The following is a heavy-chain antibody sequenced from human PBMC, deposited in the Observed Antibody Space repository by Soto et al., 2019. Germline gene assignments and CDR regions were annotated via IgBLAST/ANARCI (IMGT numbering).Heavy chain of an antibody. J-gene: IGHJ3*02. CDR3: ARGGYYYDSSGYYYVGYAFDI. CDR2: IIPIFGTA. V-gene: IGHV1-69*13. D-gene: IGHD3-22*01. Sequence: SVKVSCKASGGTFSSYAISWVRQAPGQGLEWMGGIIPIFGTANYAQKFQGRVTITADESTSTAYMELSSLRSEDTAVYYCARGGYYYDSSGYYYVGYAFDIWGQGTMVTVSS. CDR1: GGTFSSYA.